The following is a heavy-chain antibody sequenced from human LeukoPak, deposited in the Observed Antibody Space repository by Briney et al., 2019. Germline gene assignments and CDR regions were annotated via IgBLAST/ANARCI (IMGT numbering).Heavy chain of an antibody. CDR2: IYYSGST. CDR3: ARVSNYYDSSGPPQGWFDP. CDR1: GGSISSYY. V-gene: IGHV4-59*01. D-gene: IGHD3-22*01. Sequence: SETLSLTCTVSGGSISSYYWSWIRQPPGKGLERIGYIYYSGSTNYNPSLKSRDTISVDPFKNQFSLKLSSVTAADTAVYYCARVSNYYDSSGPPQGWFDPWGQGTLVTVSS. J-gene: IGHJ5*02.